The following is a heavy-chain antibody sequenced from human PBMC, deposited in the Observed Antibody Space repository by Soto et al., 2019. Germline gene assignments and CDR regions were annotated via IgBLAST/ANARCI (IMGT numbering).Heavy chain of an antibody. J-gene: IGHJ6*02. CDR1: GFTFSSYA. V-gene: IGHV3-30-3*01. CDR3: ARDTSRYSSSWYKPQSYGMDV. Sequence: QVQLVESGGGVVQPGRSLRLSCAASGFTFSSYAMHWVRQAPGKGLEWVAVISYDGSNKYYADSVKGRFTISRDNSKNTLYLQMNSLRAEDTAVYYCARDTSRYSSSWYKPQSYGMDVWGQGTTVTVSS. D-gene: IGHD6-13*01. CDR2: ISYDGSNK.